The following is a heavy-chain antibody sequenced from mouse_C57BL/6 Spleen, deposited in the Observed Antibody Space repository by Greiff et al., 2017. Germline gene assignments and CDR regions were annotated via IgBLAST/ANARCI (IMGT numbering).Heavy chain of an antibody. CDR3: ARKGAYPYYFDY. CDR2: IDPSDSYT. Sequence: QVQLQQPGAELVMPGASVKLSCKASGYTFTSYWMHWVKQRPGQGLEWIGEIDPSDSYTNYNQEFKGKSTLTVDKSSSTAYMQLSSLTSEDSAVYYCARKGAYPYYFDYWGQGTTLTVSS. V-gene: IGHV1-69*01. D-gene: IGHD2-10*01. J-gene: IGHJ2*01. CDR1: GYTFTSYW.